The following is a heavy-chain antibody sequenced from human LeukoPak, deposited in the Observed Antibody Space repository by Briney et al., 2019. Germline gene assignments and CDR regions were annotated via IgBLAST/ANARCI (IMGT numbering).Heavy chain of an antibody. V-gene: IGHV4-31*03. CDR1: GGSISSGGYY. J-gene: IGHJ6*03. D-gene: IGHD3-3*01. Sequence: SETLSLTCTISGGSISSGGYYWSWIRQHPGKGLEWIGYIYYSGSTYYNPSLKSRVTISVDTSKNQFSLKLSSVTAADTAVYYCARGPTQYYDFWSGSDYYCYMDVWGKGTTVTVSS. CDR3: ARGPTQYYDFWSGSDYYCYMDV. CDR2: IYYSGST.